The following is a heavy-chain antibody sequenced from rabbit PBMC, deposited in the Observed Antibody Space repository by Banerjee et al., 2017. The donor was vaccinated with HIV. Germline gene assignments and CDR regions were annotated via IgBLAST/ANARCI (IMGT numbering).Heavy chain of an antibody. J-gene: IGHJ3*01. CDR1: GFSFSDRDV. CDR3: ARDPSGYYASRLDH. Sequence: QEQLVESGGGLVQPEGSLTLTCKASGFSFSDRDVMCWVRQAPGKGLEWIACINAVTGKAVYATWAKGRFTFSKTSSTTVTLQMTSLTAADTATYFCARDPSGYYASRLDHWGPGTLVTVS. CDR2: INAVTGKA. V-gene: IGHV1S45*01. D-gene: IGHD1-1*01.